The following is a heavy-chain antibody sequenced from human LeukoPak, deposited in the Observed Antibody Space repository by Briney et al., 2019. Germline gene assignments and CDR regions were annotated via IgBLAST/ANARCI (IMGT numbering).Heavy chain of an antibody. D-gene: IGHD3-10*01. CDR3: ARYPNYYGSGTYYTDY. CDR2: IYYSGST. J-gene: IGHJ4*02. V-gene: IGHV4-39*07. CDR1: GGSISSSSYY. Sequence: PSETLSLTCTVSGGSISSSSYYWGWIRQPPGKGLEWIGSIYYSGSTYYNPSLKSRVTISVDTSKNQFSLKLSSVTAADTAVYYCARYPNYYGSGTYYTDYWGQGTLVTVSS.